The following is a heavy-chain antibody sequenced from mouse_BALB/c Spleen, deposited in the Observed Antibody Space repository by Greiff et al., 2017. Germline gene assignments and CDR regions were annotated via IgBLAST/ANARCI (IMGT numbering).Heavy chain of an antibody. D-gene: IGHD2-2*01. CDR2: ISYSGST. CDR1: GDSITSGY. J-gene: IGHJ3*01. Sequence: EVQLVESGPSLVKPSQTLSLTCSVTGDSITSGYWNWIRKFPGNKLEYMGYISYSGSTYYNPSLKSRISITRDTSKNQYYLQLNSVTTEDTATYYYARGRDGDDEVWFAYWGQGTLVTVSA. CDR3: ARGRDGDDEVWFAY. V-gene: IGHV3-8*02.